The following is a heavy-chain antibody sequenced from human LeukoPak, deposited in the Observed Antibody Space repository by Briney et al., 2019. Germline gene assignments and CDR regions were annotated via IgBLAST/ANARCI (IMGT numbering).Heavy chain of an antibody. J-gene: IGHJ4*02. CDR2: IYYSGTT. D-gene: IGHD6-19*01. Sequence: PSETLSLTCTVSGGSISSSSYYWGWIRQPPGKGLEWIGSIYYSGTTYYNPFLKSRVTISVDTSKNQFSLKLRSVTAADTAVYYCATLGGGWIYYFDYWGQGTLVTVSS. CDR3: ATLGGGWIYYFDY. V-gene: IGHV4-39*01. CDR1: GGSISSSSYY.